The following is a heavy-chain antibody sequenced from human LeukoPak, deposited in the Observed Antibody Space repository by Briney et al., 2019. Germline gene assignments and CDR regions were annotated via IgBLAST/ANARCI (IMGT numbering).Heavy chain of an antibody. CDR3: ARLAYSGYDYDDY. J-gene: IGHJ4*02. Sequence: GGSLRLSCAASGFTFSSYWMHWVRHDPGKGLVWVSRINSDGSSTSYADSVKGRFTISRDNAKNTLYLQMNSLRAEDTAVYYCARLAYSGYDYDDYWGQGTLVTVSS. V-gene: IGHV3-74*01. CDR1: GFTFSSYW. CDR2: INSDGSST. D-gene: IGHD5-12*01.